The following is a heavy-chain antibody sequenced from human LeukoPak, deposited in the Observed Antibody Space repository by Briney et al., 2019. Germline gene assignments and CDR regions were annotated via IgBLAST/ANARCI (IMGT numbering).Heavy chain of an antibody. V-gene: IGHV3-53*01. J-gene: IGHJ4*02. Sequence: GGSLRLSCVASGISVSGTFMSWVRQAPGKGLEWVSTMYSGGATHYADSVKGRFGVSRDNVENTLYLQMDNLRVEDTAVYYCARVVTFELDYWGQGTPVLVSS. CDR2: MYSGGAT. CDR3: ARVVTFELDY. D-gene: IGHD3-10*01. CDR1: GISVSGTF.